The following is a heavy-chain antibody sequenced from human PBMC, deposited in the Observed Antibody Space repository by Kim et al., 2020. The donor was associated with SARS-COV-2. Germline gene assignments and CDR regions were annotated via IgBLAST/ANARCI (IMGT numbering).Heavy chain of an antibody. CDR3: ARYPITMVRGVIIPFDY. CDR2: ISAYNGNT. J-gene: IGHJ4*02. V-gene: IGHV1-18*01. D-gene: IGHD3-10*01. Sequence: ASVKVSCKASGYTFTSYGISWVRQAPGQGLEWMGWISAYNGNTNYAQKLQGRVTMTTDTSTSTAYMELRSLRSDDTAVYYCARYPITMVRGVIIPFDYWGQGTLVTVSS. CDR1: GYTFTSYG.